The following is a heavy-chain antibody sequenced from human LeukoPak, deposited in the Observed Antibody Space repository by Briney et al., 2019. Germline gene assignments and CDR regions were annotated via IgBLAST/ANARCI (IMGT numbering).Heavy chain of an antibody. CDR1: GYSFTSYW. Sequence: GESLKISCKGSGYSFTSYWIGWVRQMPGKGLEWMGIIYPGDSDTRYSPSFQGQVTISADKSISTAYLQWSSLKASDTAMYYCARHLGYCSSTSCSANFDYWGQGTLVIVTS. D-gene: IGHD2-2*01. J-gene: IGHJ4*02. CDR2: IYPGDSDT. V-gene: IGHV5-51*01. CDR3: ARHLGYCSSTSCSANFDY.